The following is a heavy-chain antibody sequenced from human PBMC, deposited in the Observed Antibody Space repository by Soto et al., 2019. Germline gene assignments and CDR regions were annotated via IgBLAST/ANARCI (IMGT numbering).Heavy chain of an antibody. CDR2: INHSGST. J-gene: IGHJ4*02. D-gene: IGHD3-22*01. Sequence: PSETLSLTCAVYGGSFSGYYWSWIRQPPGKGLEWIGEINHSGSTNYNPSLKSRVTISVDTSKNQFSLKLSSVTAADTAVYYCARGDYYDSSGLDYWGQGTLVTVSS. CDR1: GGSFSGYY. CDR3: ARGDYYDSSGLDY. V-gene: IGHV4-34*01.